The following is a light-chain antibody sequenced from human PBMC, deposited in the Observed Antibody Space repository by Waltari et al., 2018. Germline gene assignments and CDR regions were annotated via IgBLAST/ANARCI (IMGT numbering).Light chain of an antibody. V-gene: IGLV2-14*03. CDR2: DVS. J-gene: IGLJ2*01. CDR3: SSYISSDTLEL. CDR1: SRDIGNYNY. Sequence: HSALTQPASVSGSPGQSITISCTGSSRDIGNYNYVSWYQQHPGQAPKLMIFDVSNRPSGVSNRFSGSKSGNTASLTISGLQAEDEADYYCSSYISSDTLELFGGGTSLTVL.